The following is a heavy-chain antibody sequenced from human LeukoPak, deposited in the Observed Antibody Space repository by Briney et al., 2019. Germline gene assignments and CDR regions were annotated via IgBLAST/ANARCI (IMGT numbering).Heavy chain of an antibody. D-gene: IGHD6-6*01. J-gene: IGHJ4*02. CDR2: ISAYNGNT. Sequence: ASVKLSCKASGYTFTSYGISWVRQAPGQGLEWIGWISAYNGNTNYAQKLQGRVTMTTDTSTSTAYMELRSLRSDDTAVYYCAASSIAALSSDYWGQGTLVTVSS. V-gene: IGHV1-18*01. CDR1: GYTFTSYG. CDR3: AASSIAALSSDY.